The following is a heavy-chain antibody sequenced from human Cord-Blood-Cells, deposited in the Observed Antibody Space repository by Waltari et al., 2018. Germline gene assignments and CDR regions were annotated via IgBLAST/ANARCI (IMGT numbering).Heavy chain of an antibody. V-gene: IGHV1-58*01. CDR1: GFTFTSSA. J-gene: IGHJ4*02. D-gene: IGHD3-3*01. CDR2: IVVGSANT. CDR3: AASRFYTDFWGGPDY. Sequence: QMQLVQSGPEVKKPGTSVKVSCKASGFTFTSSAVQWVRQARGQRLEWIGWIVVGSANTNYAQKFQERVTITRDMSTSTAYMELSSLRSEDTAVYYCAASRFYTDFWGGPDYWGQGTLVTVSS.